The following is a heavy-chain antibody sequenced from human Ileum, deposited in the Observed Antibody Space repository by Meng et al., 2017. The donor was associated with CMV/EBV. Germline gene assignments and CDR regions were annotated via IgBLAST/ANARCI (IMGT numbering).Heavy chain of an antibody. CDR2: MYFSGIA. CDR1: GAPISSGSHS. J-gene: IGHJ4*02. CDR3: ARDLTNKWFYY. Sequence: QLREWGPVLAKPAEPLSLTCTASGAPISSGSHSWAWFRQPPGKRLEWIGSMYFSGIADYNPSLKSRVTISLHATQKQFSLRLTSVTAADSAVYFCARDLTNKWFYYWGQGTLVTVSS. D-gene: IGHD1-26*01. V-gene: IGHV4-39*07.